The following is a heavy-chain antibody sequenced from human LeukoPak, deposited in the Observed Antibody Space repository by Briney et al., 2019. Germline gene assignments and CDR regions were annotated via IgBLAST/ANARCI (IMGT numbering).Heavy chain of an antibody. D-gene: IGHD4-17*01. CDR1: GGTFSSYA. V-gene: IGHV1-69*01. J-gene: IGHJ6*04. CDR3: GYGDAFHYYGRDV. CDR2: IIPIFGTA. Sequence: SVTVSCQASGGTFSSYAISWVRQAPGQGLDWMGGIIPIFGTANYTQKFQGRVTIPADESTSTAYRELSSLRSEDTAVYYCGYGDAFHYYGRDVWGKGTTVTVSP.